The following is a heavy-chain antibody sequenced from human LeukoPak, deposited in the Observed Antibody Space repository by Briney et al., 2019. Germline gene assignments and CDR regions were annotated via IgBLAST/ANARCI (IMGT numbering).Heavy chain of an antibody. CDR1: GFTFSNYW. J-gene: IGHJ5*02. CDR2: IYVDGRTT. V-gene: IGHV3-74*01. Sequence: AGSLRLPCVASGFTFSNYWMHWVRQPPGKGLVWVSRIYVDGRTTNYADSVKGRFTISRDNAKNTVYLEMNSLSVEDTATYYCIRDFRSADLWGQGTLVTVTS. CDR3: IRDFRSADL.